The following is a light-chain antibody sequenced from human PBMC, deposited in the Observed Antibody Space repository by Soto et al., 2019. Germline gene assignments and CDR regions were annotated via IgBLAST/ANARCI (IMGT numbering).Light chain of an antibody. V-gene: IGLV2-14*01. CDR1: SSDVGGYNY. CDR2: EVR. CDR3: SSYTSTSTRV. Sequence: QSALTQPASVSGSPGQSITISCTGTSSDVGGYNYVSWYQQHPGKAPKLMIYEVRNRPSGVSNRFSGPKSGNTASLTISGLQAEDEADYYCSSYTSTSTRVFGTGTKLTVL. J-gene: IGLJ1*01.